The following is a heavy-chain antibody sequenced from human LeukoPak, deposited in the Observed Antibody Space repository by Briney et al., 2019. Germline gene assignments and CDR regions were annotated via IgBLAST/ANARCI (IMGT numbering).Heavy chain of an antibody. Sequence: GGSLRLSCAASGFTFSSYGMHWVRQAPGKGLEWVSYISSSSSTIYYADSVKGRFTISRDNAKNSLYLQMNSLRAEDTAVYYCARDGIAAAGTEGYYYYYMDVWGKGTTVTVSS. CDR1: GFTFSSYG. CDR2: ISSSSSTI. J-gene: IGHJ6*03. V-gene: IGHV3-48*01. D-gene: IGHD6-13*01. CDR3: ARDGIAAAGTEGYYYYYMDV.